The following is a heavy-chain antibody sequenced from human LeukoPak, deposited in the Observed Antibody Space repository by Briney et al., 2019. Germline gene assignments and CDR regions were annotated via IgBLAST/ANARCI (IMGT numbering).Heavy chain of an antibody. V-gene: IGHV3-21*01. D-gene: IGHD3-10*01. Sequence: PGGSLRLSCAASGFTFSSYSMNWVRQAPGKGLEWVSSTSSSSSYIYYADSVKGRFTISRDNAKNSLYLQMNSLRAEDTAVYYCARDFRITMVRGVIPWGQGTLVTVSS. CDR1: GFTFSSYS. CDR2: TSSSSSYI. CDR3: ARDFRITMVRGVIP. J-gene: IGHJ5*02.